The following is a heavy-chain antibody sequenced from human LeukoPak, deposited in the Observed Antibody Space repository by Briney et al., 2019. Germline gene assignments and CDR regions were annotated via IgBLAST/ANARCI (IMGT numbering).Heavy chain of an antibody. D-gene: IGHD3-22*01. J-gene: IGHJ4*02. CDR3: ARDGVYYDSSGLDY. CDR1: GFTFSSYD. V-gene: IGHV3-23*01. Sequence: GGSLRLSCAASGFTFSSYDMSWVRQAPGKGLEWVSAISADGASAYYADSVKGRFTISRDNAKNSLYLQMNSLRAEDTAVFYCARDGVYYDSSGLDYWGQGTLVTVSS. CDR2: ISADGASA.